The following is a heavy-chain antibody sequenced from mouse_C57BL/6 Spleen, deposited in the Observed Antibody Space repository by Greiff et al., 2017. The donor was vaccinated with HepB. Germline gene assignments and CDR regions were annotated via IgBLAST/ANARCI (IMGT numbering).Heavy chain of an antibody. J-gene: IGHJ4*01. CDR2: IDPSDSYT. CDR1: GYTFTSYW. D-gene: IGHD1-1*01. Sequence: QVQLQQPGAELVMPGASVKLSCKASGYTFTSYWMHWVKQRPGQGLEWIGEIDPSDSYTNYNQKFKGKSTLTVDKSSSTAYMQLSSLTSEDSAVYYCARSLLHAYAMDYWGQGTSVTVSS. V-gene: IGHV1-69*01. CDR3: ARSLLHAYAMDY.